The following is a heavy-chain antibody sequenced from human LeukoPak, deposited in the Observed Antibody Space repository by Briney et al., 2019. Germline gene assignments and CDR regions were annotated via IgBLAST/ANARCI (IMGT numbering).Heavy chain of an antibody. J-gene: IGHJ4*02. CDR3: ATLDRGGFDY. CDR1: GGSISSGSYY. CDR2: IYTSGST. V-gene: IGHV4-61*02. Sequence: NPSQTLSLTCTVSGGSISSGSYYWSWIRQPAGKGLEWIGRIYTSGSTNYNPSLKSRVTISVDTPKNQFSLKLSSVTAADTAVYYCATLDRGGFDYWGQGTLVTVSS. D-gene: IGHD3-22*01.